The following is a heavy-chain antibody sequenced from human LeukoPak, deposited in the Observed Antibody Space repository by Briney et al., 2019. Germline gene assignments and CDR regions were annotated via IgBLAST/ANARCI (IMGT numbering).Heavy chain of an antibody. J-gene: IGHJ4*02. CDR1: GFTFSSYA. CDR2: ISGSGGST. D-gene: IGHD6-19*01. CDR3: ARSGSGFKPPPYY. Sequence: GGSLRLSCAASGFTFSSYAMSWVRQGPGKGLEWVSAISGSGGSTYYADSVKGRFTISRDNSKNTLYLQMNSLRAEDTAVYYCARSGSGFKPPPYYWGQGTLATVSS. V-gene: IGHV3-23*01.